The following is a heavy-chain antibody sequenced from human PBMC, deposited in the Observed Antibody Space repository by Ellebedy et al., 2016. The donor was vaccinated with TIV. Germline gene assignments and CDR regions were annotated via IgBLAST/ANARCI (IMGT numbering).Heavy chain of an antibody. D-gene: IGHD6-19*01. J-gene: IGHJ4*02. V-gene: IGHV3-30-3*01. Sequence: PGGSLRLSCAASGFTFNSYAMHWVRQAPGTGLEWVAVISYDGSSKYYADSVKGRFTISRDNSMTTLYLEMNSLRAEDTAVYYCARDLDKSSGWYGGAAYWGQGTLVTVSS. CDR2: ISYDGSSK. CDR1: GFTFNSYA. CDR3: ARDLDKSSGWYGGAAY.